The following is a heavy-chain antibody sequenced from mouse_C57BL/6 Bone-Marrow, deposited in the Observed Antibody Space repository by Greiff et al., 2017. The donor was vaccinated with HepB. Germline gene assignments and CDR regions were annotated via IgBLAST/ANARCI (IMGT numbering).Heavy chain of an antibody. Sequence: EVQLQQSGPELVKPGASVKISCKASGYTFTDYYMNWVKQSHGKSLEWIGDINPNNGGTSYNQKFKGKATLTVDKSSSTAYMELRSLTSEDSAVYYCARGRAYYGYDYWGQGTLVTVSA. CDR2: INPNNGGT. CDR1: GYTFTDYY. J-gene: IGHJ3*01. D-gene: IGHD2-9*01. CDR3: ARGRAYYGYDY. V-gene: IGHV1-26*01.